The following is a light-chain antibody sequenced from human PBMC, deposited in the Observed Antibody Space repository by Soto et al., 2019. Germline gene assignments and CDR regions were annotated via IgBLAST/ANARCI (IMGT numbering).Light chain of an antibody. V-gene: IGKV3-15*01. J-gene: IGKJ4*01. CDR2: GAS. CDR1: QSVSSSY. CDR3: QQYNNWPPLT. Sequence: EIVLTQSPGTLSLSPGERATLSCRASQSVSSSYLAWYQQKPGQPPRLLIYGASTRASGTPARFSGSGSGTEFTLTISSLQSEDFAVYYCQQYNNWPPLTFGGGTKVDIK.